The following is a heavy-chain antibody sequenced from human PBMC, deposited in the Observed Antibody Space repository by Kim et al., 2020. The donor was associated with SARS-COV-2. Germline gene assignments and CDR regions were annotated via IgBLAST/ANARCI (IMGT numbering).Heavy chain of an antibody. D-gene: IGHD6-19*01. CDR2: GST. J-gene: IGHJ4*02. V-gene: IGHV4-39*07. Sequence: GSTNYHPSLKSRVTISVDTSKNPFSLKLGSVTAADTAVYYCARGAVAGTDWGQGTLVTVSS. CDR3: ARGAVAGTD.